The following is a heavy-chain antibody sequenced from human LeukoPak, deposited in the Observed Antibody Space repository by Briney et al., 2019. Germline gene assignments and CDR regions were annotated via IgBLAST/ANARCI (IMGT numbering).Heavy chain of an antibody. D-gene: IGHD3-10*01. J-gene: IGHJ4*02. Sequence: GGSLRLSCAASGFTFSNYWMHWVRQARGEGPVWVSRINSDGSSTTYAVSVGGRFTLYRDNAKNTLYLQMNTLRAEDTAVYYCARDYYRSDWGQGTLVTVSS. V-gene: IGHV3-74*03. CDR1: GFTFSNYW. CDR3: ARDYYRSD. CDR2: INSDGSST.